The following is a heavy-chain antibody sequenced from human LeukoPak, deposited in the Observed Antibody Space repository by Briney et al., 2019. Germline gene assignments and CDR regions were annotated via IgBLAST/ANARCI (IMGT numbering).Heavy chain of an antibody. D-gene: IGHD4-17*01. J-gene: IGHJ4*02. CDR2: ISSSSSTI. V-gene: IGHV3-48*01. CDR3: ARSTVTTGDY. Sequence: RGSLRLSCAASGFTFSSYSMNWVRQAPGKGLEWVSYISSSSSTIYYADSVKGRFTISRDNAKNSLYLQMNSLRAEDTAVYYCARSTVTTGDYWGQGTLVTVSS. CDR1: GFTFSSYS.